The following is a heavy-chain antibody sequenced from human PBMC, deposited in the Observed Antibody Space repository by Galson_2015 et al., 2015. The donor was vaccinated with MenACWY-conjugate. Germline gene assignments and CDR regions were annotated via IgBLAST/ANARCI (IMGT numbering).Heavy chain of an antibody. CDR3: TRTRVGARSFDI. CDR2: ISGGRTI. J-gene: IGHJ3*02. Sequence: SLRLSCATSGFIFRDYDMSWIRQAPGKGLEWISYISGGRTIYYADSVRGRFTISRDNTENSLFLQMNSLRAADTAIYYCTRTRVGARSFDIWGQG. CDR1: GFIFRDYD. D-gene: IGHD1-26*01. V-gene: IGHV3-11*01.